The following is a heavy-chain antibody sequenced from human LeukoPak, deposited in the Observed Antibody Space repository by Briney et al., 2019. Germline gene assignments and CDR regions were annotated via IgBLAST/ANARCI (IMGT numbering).Heavy chain of an antibody. Sequence: SETLSLTCAVYGGSFSGYYWSWIRQPSGKGLEWIGEINHSGSTNYNPSLKSRVTISVDTSKNQFSLKLSSVTAADTAVYYCARYSSGWYPLFDYWGQGTLVTVSS. CDR3: ARYSSGWYPLFDY. CDR2: INHSGST. CDR1: GGSFSGYY. J-gene: IGHJ4*02. V-gene: IGHV4-34*01. D-gene: IGHD6-19*01.